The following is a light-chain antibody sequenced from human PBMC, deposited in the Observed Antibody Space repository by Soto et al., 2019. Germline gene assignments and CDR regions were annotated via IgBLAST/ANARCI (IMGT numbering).Light chain of an antibody. CDR1: QSVSSN. J-gene: IGKJ2*01. CDR3: QRNHDWPYT. V-gene: IGKV3-15*01. Sequence: EIVMTQSPATLSVSPGERATLSCRASQSVSSNFAWYQQKPGQAPRLLIYGASTRATGIPARFSGSGSGTEFTLTISSLQSEDFAVYYCQRNHDWPYTLGQGTKLEIK. CDR2: GAS.